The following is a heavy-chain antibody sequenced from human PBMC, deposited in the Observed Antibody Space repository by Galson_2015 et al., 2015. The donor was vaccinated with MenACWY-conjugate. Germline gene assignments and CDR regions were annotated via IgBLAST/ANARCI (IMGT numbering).Heavy chain of an antibody. D-gene: IGHD1-7*01. CDR2: VSNDGGST. J-gene: IGHJ4*02. Sequence: SLRLSCAASGFTFSSNGMHWVRQAPGKGLECVSRVSNDGGSTGYVDSVKGRFTISRDNSKNTLYLEMSSLRVEDTAVYYCVKSTGTTAGRFDYWGQGTLVTVSS. CDR3: VKSTGTTAGRFDY. CDR1: GFTFSSNG. V-gene: IGHV3-64D*09.